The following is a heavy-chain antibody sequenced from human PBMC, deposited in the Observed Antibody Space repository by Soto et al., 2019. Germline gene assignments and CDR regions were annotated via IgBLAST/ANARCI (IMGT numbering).Heavy chain of an antibody. CDR3: ARDLRPNSYGPYYFDY. J-gene: IGHJ4*02. CDR1: GYTFTSYY. V-gene: IGHV1-46*01. Sequence: ASLEFSCKASGYTFTSYYMHWVRQAPGQGLEWMGIINPSGGSTSYAQKFQGRVTMTRDTSTSTVYMELSSLRSEDTAVYYCARDLRPNSYGPYYFDYWGQGTLVTVSS. CDR2: INPSGGST. D-gene: IGHD5-18*01.